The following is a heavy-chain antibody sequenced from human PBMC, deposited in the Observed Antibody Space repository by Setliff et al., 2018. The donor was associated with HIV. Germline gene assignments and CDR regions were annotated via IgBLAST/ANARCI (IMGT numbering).Heavy chain of an antibody. Sequence: PSQTLSLTCAISGDSVSSNSAAWNWIRQSTSRGLEWLGRTYYRSKWNTDYAVSVESRITINPDTSKNQFSLQLNSVTHEDTAVYYCARGGGWDYCYYMDVWGKGTTVTVSS. V-gene: IGHV6-1*01. CDR3: ARGGGWDYCYYMDV. J-gene: IGHJ6*03. CDR2: TYYRSKWNT. D-gene: IGHD6-19*01. CDR1: GDSVSSNSAA.